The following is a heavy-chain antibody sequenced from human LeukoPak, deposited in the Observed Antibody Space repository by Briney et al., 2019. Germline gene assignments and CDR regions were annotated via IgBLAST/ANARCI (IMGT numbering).Heavy chain of an antibody. V-gene: IGHV1-8*03. CDR3: ARELYSSGWYWMLFDY. D-gene: IGHD6-19*01. CDR1: GYTFTSYD. Sequence: ASVKVSCKASGYTFTSYDINWVRQATGQGLEWMGWMNPNSGNTGYAQKFQGRVTITRSTSISTAYMELSSLRSEDTAVYYCARELYSSGWYWMLFDYWGQGTLVTVSS. CDR2: MNPNSGNT. J-gene: IGHJ4*02.